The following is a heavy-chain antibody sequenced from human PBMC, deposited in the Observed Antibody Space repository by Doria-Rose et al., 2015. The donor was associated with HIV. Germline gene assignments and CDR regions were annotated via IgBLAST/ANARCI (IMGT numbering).Heavy chain of an antibody. D-gene: IGHD6-13*01. CDR2: IFSDDER. V-gene: IGHV2-26*01. J-gene: IGHJ4*02. Sequence: QITLKESGPVLVKLTETLTLTCTVSGVSLSSPGMGVSWIRQPPGKALEWLANIFSDDERSYKTSLKSRLTISSDTSKSQVVLTMTDMDPADTATYYCARIKSSRWYHKYYFDFWGQGTLVIVSA. CDR3: ARIKSSRWYHKYYFDF. CDR1: GVSLSSPGMG.